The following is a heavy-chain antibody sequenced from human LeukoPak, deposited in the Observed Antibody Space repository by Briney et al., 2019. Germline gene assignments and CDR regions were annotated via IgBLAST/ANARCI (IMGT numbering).Heavy chain of an antibody. CDR3: ATMGAHSGSYVWFDP. D-gene: IGHD1-26*01. Sequence: PSETLSLTCTVSGGSISSSSYYWGWIRQPPGKGLEWIGSIYYSGSTHYNPSLKSRVTISVDTSKNQFSLKLSSVTAADTAVYYCATMGAHSGSYVWFDPWGQGTLVTVSS. J-gene: IGHJ5*02. CDR1: GGSISSSSYY. CDR2: IYYSGST. V-gene: IGHV4-39*01.